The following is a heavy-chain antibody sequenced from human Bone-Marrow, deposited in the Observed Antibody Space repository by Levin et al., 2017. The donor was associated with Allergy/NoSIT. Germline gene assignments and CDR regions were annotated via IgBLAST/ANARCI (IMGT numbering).Heavy chain of an antibody. Sequence: SGPTLVKPKQTLTLTCTFSGFSLTTTGVGVGWIRQPPGKAPEWLALIHWNDEKDYSPSLESRLTITKDTSKNQVVLTMTNMDPADTATYFCTHTTLTAEYWGQGALVTVSS. CDR2: IHWNDEK. V-gene: IGHV2-5*01. CDR1: GFSLTTTGVG. D-gene: IGHD6-13*01. CDR3: THTTLTAEY. J-gene: IGHJ4*02.